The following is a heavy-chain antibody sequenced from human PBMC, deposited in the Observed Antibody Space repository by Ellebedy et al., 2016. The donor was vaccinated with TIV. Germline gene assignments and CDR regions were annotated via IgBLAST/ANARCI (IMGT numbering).Heavy chain of an antibody. J-gene: IGHJ4*02. CDR3: AKAQRGSSSWYDY. CDR2: ISGSGGST. CDR1: GFTFSSYA. Sequence: GESLKISCAASGFTFSSYAMSWVRQAPGKGLEWVSAISGSGGSTYYADSVKGRFTISRDNSKNTLYLQMNSLRAEDTAVYYCAKAQRGSSSWYDYWGQGTLVTVSS. V-gene: IGHV3-23*01. D-gene: IGHD6-13*01.